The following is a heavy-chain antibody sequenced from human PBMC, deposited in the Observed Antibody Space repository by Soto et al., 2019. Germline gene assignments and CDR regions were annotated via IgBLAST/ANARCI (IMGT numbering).Heavy chain of an antibody. CDR2: IDWDDDK. D-gene: IGHD3-22*01. Sequence: SGPTLVNPTQTLTLTCTFSGFSLSTSGMCVSWIRQPPGKALEWLALIDWDDDKYYSTSLKTRLTISKDTSKNQVVLTMTNMDPVDTATSYCARIRGGYDSSGYYRLFDYWGQGTLVTVSS. CDR1: GFSLSTSGMC. CDR3: ARIRGGYDSSGYYRLFDY. V-gene: IGHV2-70*01. J-gene: IGHJ4*02.